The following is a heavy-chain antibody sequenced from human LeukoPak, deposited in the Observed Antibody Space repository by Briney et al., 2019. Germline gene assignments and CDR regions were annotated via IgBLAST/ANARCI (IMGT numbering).Heavy chain of an antibody. CDR2: ISHDGSNK. CDR3: ASGGAAL. CDR1: GFTFSSYG. D-gene: IGHD1-26*01. J-gene: IGHJ4*02. Sequence: PGRSLRLSCAASGFTFSSYGMHWVRQAPGKGLEWVAVISHDGSNKYYADSVKGRFTISRDNSKNTLYLQMNSLRAEDTAVYYCASGGAALWGQGTLVTVSS. V-gene: IGHV3-30*03.